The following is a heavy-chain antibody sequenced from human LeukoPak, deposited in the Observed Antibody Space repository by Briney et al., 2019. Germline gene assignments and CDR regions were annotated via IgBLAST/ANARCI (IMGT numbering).Heavy chain of an antibody. J-gene: IGHJ5*02. D-gene: IGHD6-13*01. V-gene: IGHV3-74*01. CDR3: VRIAAAGPS. CDR2: VNSDGTST. Sequence: PGGSLRLSCTASGFTFSSYWMHWVRQAPGKGLVWVSRVNSDGTSTSYADSVTGRFTISRDNAKSTLYLQINSLTAEDTAVYYCVRIAAAGPSWGRGTLVTVSS. CDR1: GFTFSSYW.